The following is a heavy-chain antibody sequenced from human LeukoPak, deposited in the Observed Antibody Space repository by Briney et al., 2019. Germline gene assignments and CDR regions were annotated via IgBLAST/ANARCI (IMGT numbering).Heavy chain of an antibody. Sequence: RPGRSLRLSCAASGLTFSSYAMHWVRQAPGKGLEWVAVISYDGSNKYYADSVKGRFTISRDNSKNTLYLQMNSLRAEDTAVYYCAELGITMIGGVWGKGTTVTISS. J-gene: IGHJ6*04. CDR1: GLTFSSYA. CDR3: AELGITMIGGV. CDR2: ISYDGSNK. D-gene: IGHD3-10*02. V-gene: IGHV3-30*04.